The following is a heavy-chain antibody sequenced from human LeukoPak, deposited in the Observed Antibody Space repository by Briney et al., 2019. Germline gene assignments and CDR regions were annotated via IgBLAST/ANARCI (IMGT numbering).Heavy chain of an antibody. Sequence: SETLSLTCTVSGGSISSSRYYWGWIRQPPGRGLEWIGSIYYSGSTYYNPSLKSRVTISVDTSKNQFSLKLSSVTAADTAVYYCATRPQVDDFDYWGQGTLVTVSS. CDR2: IYYSGST. D-gene: IGHD2-15*01. V-gene: IGHV4-39*07. J-gene: IGHJ4*02. CDR1: GGSISSSRYY. CDR3: ATRPQVDDFDY.